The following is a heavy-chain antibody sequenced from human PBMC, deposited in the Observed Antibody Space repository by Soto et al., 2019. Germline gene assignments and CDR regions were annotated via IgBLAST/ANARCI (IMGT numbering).Heavy chain of an antibody. CDR2: VYYSGST. Sequence: QVQLQESGPGLAKPSETLSLTCTVSGDSISSYYWNWIRQSPGKGLEWIGYVYYSGSTNYNPSHTSRVTISIDTSKNQFSLTLRSVTATDTAVYYCARQNDLQWLVRGSWFDPWGQGLLVTVSS. CDR3: ARQNDLQWLVRGSWFDP. D-gene: IGHD6-19*01. V-gene: IGHV4-59*01. J-gene: IGHJ5*02. CDR1: GDSISSYY.